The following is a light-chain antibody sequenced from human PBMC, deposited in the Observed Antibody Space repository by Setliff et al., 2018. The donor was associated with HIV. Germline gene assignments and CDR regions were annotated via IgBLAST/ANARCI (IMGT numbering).Light chain of an antibody. CDR2: DVT. CDR3: CSYAGGDTWI. CDR1: SSDIGDYES. J-gene: IGLJ2*01. V-gene: IGLV2-23*02. Sequence: SALTQPASVSGSPGQSITISCTGSSSDIGDYESVSWYQQHPGEVPKHMIYDVTKRPSGVSHRFSASKSGNTASLTISGLQAEDEAHYYCCSYAGGDTWIFGGGTKVTVL.